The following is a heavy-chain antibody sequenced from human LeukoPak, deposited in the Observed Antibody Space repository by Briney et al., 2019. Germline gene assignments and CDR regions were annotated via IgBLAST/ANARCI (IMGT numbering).Heavy chain of an antibody. CDR3: AKERRGYGMDV. CDR2: ISYDGSNK. J-gene: IGHJ6*02. CDR1: GFRFSNFL. V-gene: IGHV3-30*18. Sequence: GGSLRLSCTASGFRFSNFLMTWVRQAPGKGLEWVAVISYDGSNKYYADSVKGRFTISRDNSKNTLYLQMNSLRAEDMAVYYCAKERRGYGMDVWGQGTTVTVSS.